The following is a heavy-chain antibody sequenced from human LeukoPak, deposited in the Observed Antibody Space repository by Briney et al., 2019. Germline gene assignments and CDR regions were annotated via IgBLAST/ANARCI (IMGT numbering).Heavy chain of an antibody. CDR1: GFTFSRYW. V-gene: IGHV3-74*03. J-gene: IGHJ4*02. D-gene: IGHD3-22*01. CDR3: TRLNLPSYDASGLFDS. Sequence: GGSLRLSCGASGFTFSRYWMYWVRQAPGKGLVWVSLINDDGTYTTYADSVKGRFTISRDNPKNTLYLQMNSLRAEDTAVYYCTRLNLPSYDASGLFDSWGQGTLVTVSS. CDR2: INDDGTYT.